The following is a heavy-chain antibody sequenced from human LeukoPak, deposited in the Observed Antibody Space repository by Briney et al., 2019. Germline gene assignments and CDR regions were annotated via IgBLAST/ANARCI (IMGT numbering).Heavy chain of an antibody. CDR3: TRDVFATVPAASYYYIDV. CDR1: GFTFSRFI. Sequence: PGGSLRIACEASGFTFSRFIMSWVRQAPGKGLAWVSSITSISTYIYYADSVKGRFTISRDNAKNSLYLQMNSLRAEDTAVYYCTRDVFATVPAASYYYIDVWGKGTTVTVSS. CDR2: ITSISTYI. V-gene: IGHV3-21*01. J-gene: IGHJ6*03. D-gene: IGHD2-2*01.